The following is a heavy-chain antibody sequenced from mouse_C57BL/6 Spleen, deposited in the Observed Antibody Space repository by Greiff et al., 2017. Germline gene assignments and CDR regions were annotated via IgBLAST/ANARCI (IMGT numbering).Heavy chain of an antibody. CDR3: AREGDGYHY. CDR2: IYPGDGDT. D-gene: IGHD2-3*01. J-gene: IGHJ2*01. V-gene: IGHV1-82*01. Sequence: VQLQQSGPELVKPGASVKISCKVSGYAFSSSWLNWVKQRPGKGLVGIGRIYPGDGDTNYNGKFKGKATLTADKSSSTAYMQLSSLTSEDSAVYFCAREGDGYHYWGQGTTLTVSS. CDR1: GYAFSSSW.